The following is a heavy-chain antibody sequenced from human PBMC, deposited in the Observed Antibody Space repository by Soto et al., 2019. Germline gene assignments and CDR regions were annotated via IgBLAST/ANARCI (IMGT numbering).Heavy chain of an antibody. J-gene: IGHJ5*02. CDR3: ARIAVAYGLDWFDP. Sequence: PWGSLRLSCAASGFTFSSYWMHWVRQAPGKGLVWVSRINSDGSSTSYADSVKGRFTISRDNAKNTLYLQMNSLRAEDTAVYYCARIAVAYGLDWFDPWGQGTLVTVSS. V-gene: IGHV3-74*01. CDR1: GFTFSSYW. CDR2: INSDGSST. D-gene: IGHD6-19*01.